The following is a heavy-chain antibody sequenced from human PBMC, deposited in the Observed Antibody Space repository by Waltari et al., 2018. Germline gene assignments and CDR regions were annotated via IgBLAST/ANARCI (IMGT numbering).Heavy chain of an antibody. CDR1: GGSFSGYY. CDR3: ARHISSSWYLGEYFDY. V-gene: IGHV4-34*01. Sequence: QVQLQQWGAGLLKPSETLSLTCAVYGGSFSGYYWSWIRQPPGKGVEGIGEINNSGSTNYNPSLKSRVTISVDTSKNQFSLKLSSVTAADTAVYYCARHISSSWYLGEYFDYWGQGTLVTVSS. CDR2: INNSGST. J-gene: IGHJ4*02. D-gene: IGHD6-13*01.